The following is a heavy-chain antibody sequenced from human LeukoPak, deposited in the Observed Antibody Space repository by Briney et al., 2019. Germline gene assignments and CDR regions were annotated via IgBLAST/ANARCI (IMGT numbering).Heavy chain of an antibody. CDR3: TRQPGARFDP. CDR2: IYPGDSDT. Sequence: GESPKIPCKGSGDSFTSYWIGRVRQMPGKGLEWLGIIYPGDSDTRYSPSFQGQVTISADKSISTAYLQWSSLKASDTAMYYCTRQPGARFDPWGQGTLVTVSS. V-gene: IGHV5-51*01. D-gene: IGHD1-14*01. J-gene: IGHJ5*02. CDR1: GDSFTSYW.